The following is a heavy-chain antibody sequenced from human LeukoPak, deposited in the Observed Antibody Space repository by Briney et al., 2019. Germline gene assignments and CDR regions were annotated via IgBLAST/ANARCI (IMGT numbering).Heavy chain of an antibody. J-gene: IGHJ4*02. Sequence: GGSLRLSCAASGFTFSSYAMSRVRQAPGKGLEWVSAISGSGGSTYYADSVKGRFTISRDNSKNTLYLQMNSLRAEDTAVYYCAKSRRTYYYDSSGYYPYDYWGQGTLVTVSS. CDR2: ISGSGGST. CDR1: GFTFSSYA. V-gene: IGHV3-23*01. CDR3: AKSRRTYYYDSSGYYPYDY. D-gene: IGHD3-22*01.